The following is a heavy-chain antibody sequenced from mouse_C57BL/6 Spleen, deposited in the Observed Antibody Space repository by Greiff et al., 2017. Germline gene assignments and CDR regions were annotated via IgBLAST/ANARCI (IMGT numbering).Heavy chain of an antibody. V-gene: IGHV1-4*01. CDR3: ANNSSGYVGFAY. D-gene: IGHD3-2*02. Sequence: QVQLQQSGAELARPGASVKMSCKASGYTFTSYTMHWVKQRPGQGLEWIGYINPSSGYTKYNQKFKDKATLTADKSSSTAYMQLSSLTSEDSAVYYCANNSSGYVGFAYWGQGTLVTVSA. J-gene: IGHJ3*01. CDR2: INPSSGYT. CDR1: GYTFTSYT.